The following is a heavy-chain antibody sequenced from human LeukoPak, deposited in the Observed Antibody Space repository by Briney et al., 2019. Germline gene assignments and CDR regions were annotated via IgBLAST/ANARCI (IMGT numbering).Heavy chain of an antibody. CDR1: GWTFSYYG. CDR2: IRKYGSNY. Sequence: GWALRLSFAASGWTFSYYGRHWVRQAPCKGLEGVAFIRKYGSNYYHADSVKGRLTISIYNSKNTLDLQMNNLRAEDTAVYYCANWGQYCSSTSCLSAFDIWGQGTMVTVS. J-gene: IGHJ3*02. D-gene: IGHD2-2*01. V-gene: IGHV3-30*02. CDR3: ANWGQYCSSTSCLSAFDI.